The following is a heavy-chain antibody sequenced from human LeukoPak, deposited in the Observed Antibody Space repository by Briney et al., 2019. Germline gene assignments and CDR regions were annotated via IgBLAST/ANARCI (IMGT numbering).Heavy chain of an antibody. J-gene: IGHJ4*02. Sequence: PGGSLRLSCAASGSTFSSYGMHWVRQAPGKGLEWVAVISYDGSNKYYADSVKGRFTISRDNSKNTLYLQMNSLGAEDTAVYYCATISSWYGFVSGRVDYWGQGTLVTVSS. CDR3: ATISSWYGFVSGRVDY. CDR1: GSTFSSYG. CDR2: ISYDGSNK. V-gene: IGHV3-30*03. D-gene: IGHD6-13*01.